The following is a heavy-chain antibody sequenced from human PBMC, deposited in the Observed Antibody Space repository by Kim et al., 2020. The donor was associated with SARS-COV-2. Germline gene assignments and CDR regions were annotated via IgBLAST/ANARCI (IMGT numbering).Heavy chain of an antibody. J-gene: IGHJ4*02. V-gene: IGHV3-74*03. Sequence: TYADSVKGRFTISRDNAKNTLYLQMNSLRAEDTAVYYCAREVAGGRYFDYWGQGTLVTVSS. D-gene: IGHD5-12*01. CDR3: AREVAGGRYFDY.